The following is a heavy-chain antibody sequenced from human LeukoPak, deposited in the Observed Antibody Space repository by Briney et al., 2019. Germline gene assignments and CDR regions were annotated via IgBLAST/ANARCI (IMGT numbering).Heavy chain of an antibody. CDR2: ISGSGGST. V-gene: IGHV3-23*01. Sequence: PGGSLRLSCAASGFTFSSYAMSWVRQAPGKGLEWVSAISGSGGSTYYADSVKGRFTISRDNSKNTLYLQTNSLRAEDTAVYYCATRPRITISPFDPWGQGTLVTVSS. CDR3: ATRPRITISPFDP. CDR1: GFTFSSYA. D-gene: IGHD3-9*01. J-gene: IGHJ5*02.